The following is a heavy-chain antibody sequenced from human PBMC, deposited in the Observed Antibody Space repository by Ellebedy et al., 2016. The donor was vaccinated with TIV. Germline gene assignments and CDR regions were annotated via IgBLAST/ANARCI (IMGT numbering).Heavy chain of an antibody. CDR1: GGSISRYF. D-gene: IGHD3-16*01. V-gene: IGHV4-59*01. J-gene: IGHJ5*02. Sequence: SETLSLTCSVSGGSISRYFWSWIRRPPGKGLEWIGYISYSGTTNYNPSLKSRVTISVDRAKSQFSLRLTSVTAADTAVYYCAGGDIATTPAGERNWFDPWGQGILVTVSS. CDR3: AGGDIATTPAGERNWFDP. CDR2: ISYSGTT.